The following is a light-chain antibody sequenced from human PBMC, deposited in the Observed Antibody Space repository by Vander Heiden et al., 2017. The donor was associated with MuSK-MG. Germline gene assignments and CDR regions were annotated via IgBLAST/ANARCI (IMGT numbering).Light chain of an antibody. Sequence: TCRASQGINNYLAWFQQKPGKAPKSLLYTASTLQSGVPSQFRGHGSPTAFTLSISIMQPAAFATSYCRLYDSHAHTFGGGTRLEIK. V-gene: IGKV1-16*02. CDR2: TAS. J-gene: IGKJ4*01. CDR1: QGINNY. CDR3: RLYDSHAHT.